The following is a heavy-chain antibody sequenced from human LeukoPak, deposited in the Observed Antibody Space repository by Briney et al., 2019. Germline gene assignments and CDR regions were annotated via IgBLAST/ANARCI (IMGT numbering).Heavy chain of an antibody. CDR1: GGSISTYY. CDR3: ARGREWELLSF. J-gene: IGHJ4*02. D-gene: IGHD1-26*01. V-gene: IGHV4-59*08. CDR2: IYYSGAT. Sequence: SETLSLTCTVSGGSISTYYWSWIRQPPGKGLEWIGYIYYSGATYYNPSLKSRVTISVDTSKNQFSLKLSSVTAADTAVYYCARGREWELLSFWGQGTLVTVSS.